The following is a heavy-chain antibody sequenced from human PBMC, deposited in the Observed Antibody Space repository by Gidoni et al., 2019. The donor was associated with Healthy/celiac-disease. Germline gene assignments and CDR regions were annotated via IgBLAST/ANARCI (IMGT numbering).Heavy chain of an antibody. V-gene: IGHV1-46*03. CDR3: AGGDSGSYSGPYYYYYGMDV. CDR1: GYAVTSDH. D-gene: IGHD1-26*01. J-gene: IGHJ6*02. Sequence: VQLVQSGAEVKKPGASVKVACKASGYAVTSDHRHWVRQAPGQGLEWMGIINPSGGSTSYAQKFQGRVTMTRDTSTSTVYMELSSLRSEDTAVYYCAGGDSGSYSGPYYYYYGMDVWGQGTTVTVSS. CDR2: INPSGGST.